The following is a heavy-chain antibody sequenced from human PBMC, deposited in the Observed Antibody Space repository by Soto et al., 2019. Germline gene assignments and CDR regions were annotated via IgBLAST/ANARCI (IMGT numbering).Heavy chain of an antibody. CDR3: ARGPRSSWYPYYYYGMDV. J-gene: IGHJ6*02. Sequence: GGSLRLSCAASGFTFSSYWRSWVRQAPGKGLEWVANIKQDGSEKYYVDSVKGRFTISRDNAKNSLYLQMNSLRAEDTAVYYCARGPRSSWYPYYYYGMDVWGQGTTVTVYS. V-gene: IGHV3-7*01. D-gene: IGHD6-13*01. CDR1: GFTFSSYW. CDR2: IKQDGSEK.